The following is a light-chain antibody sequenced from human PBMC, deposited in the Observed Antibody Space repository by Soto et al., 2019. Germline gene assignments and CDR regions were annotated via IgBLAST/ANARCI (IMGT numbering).Light chain of an antibody. CDR1: QSVSSSY. Sequence: EIVLTQSPGTLSLSPGERATLSCRASQSVSSSYLAWYQQKPGQAPRLLIYGASSRATGIPDRFSGSGSGTDFTLTISRLEPEDFAGYYCQQYGRSPLTVGGGTKVEIK. J-gene: IGKJ4*01. CDR3: QQYGRSPLT. V-gene: IGKV3-20*01. CDR2: GAS.